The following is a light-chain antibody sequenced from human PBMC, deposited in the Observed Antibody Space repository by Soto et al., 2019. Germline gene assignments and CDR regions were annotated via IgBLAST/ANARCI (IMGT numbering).Light chain of an antibody. V-gene: IGKV3-11*01. J-gene: IGKJ5*01. CDR1: QSVGSS. CDR3: QQRRSRNT. CDR2: DSS. Sequence: EIELTQSPATLSLSPGERTTISCRSSQSVGSSLAWYKQEPRPAPSLLIYDSSTRATGIPARFSGSGSGTAFTLPISSLEHEDLAVDYCQQRRSRNTFGQGTRLEIK.